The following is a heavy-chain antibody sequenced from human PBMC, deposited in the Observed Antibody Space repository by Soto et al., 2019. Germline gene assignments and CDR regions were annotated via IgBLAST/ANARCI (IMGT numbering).Heavy chain of an antibody. V-gene: IGHV1-46*01. CDR1: GYTFTSYY. Sequence: ASVKVSCKASGYTFTSYYMHWVRQAPGQGLEWMGIINPSGGSTSYAQKFQGRVTMTRDTSTSTVYMELSSLRSEDTAVYYCASASVNWNYPLFYYYYGMDVWGQGTTVTLSS. D-gene: IGHD1-7*01. CDR2: INPSGGST. J-gene: IGHJ6*02. CDR3: ASASVNWNYPLFYYYYGMDV.